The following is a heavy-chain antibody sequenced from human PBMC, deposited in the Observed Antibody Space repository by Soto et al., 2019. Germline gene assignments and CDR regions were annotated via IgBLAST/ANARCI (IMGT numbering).Heavy chain of an antibody. D-gene: IGHD6-13*01. V-gene: IGHV1-18*01. J-gene: IGHJ4*02. CDR2: ISAYNGNT. CDR3: ARDQAPGYSSSWFTTTSNPQFDY. CDR1: GYTFTSYG. Sequence: QVQLVQSGAEVKKPGASVKVSCKASGYTFTSYGIRWVRQAPGQGLEWMGWISAYNGNTNYAQKLQGRVTMTTDTSTSTAYMELRSLRSDDTAVYYCARDQAPGYSSSWFTTTSNPQFDYWGQGTLVTVSS.